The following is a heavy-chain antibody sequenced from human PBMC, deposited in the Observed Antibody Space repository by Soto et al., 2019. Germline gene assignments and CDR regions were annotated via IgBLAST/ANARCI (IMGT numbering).Heavy chain of an antibody. CDR3: ASGLRGQDYGDYGHGMDV. Sequence: QVQLQESGPGLVKPSQTLSLTCTVSGGSISSGGYYWSWIRQHPGKGLEWIGYIYYSGSTYYNPSLKSRVTLSVDTSKNQCSLKLSSVTAAETAVYYCASGLRGQDYGDYGHGMDVWGQGTTVTVSS. CDR2: IYYSGST. V-gene: IGHV4-31*03. CDR1: GGSISSGGYY. D-gene: IGHD4-17*01. J-gene: IGHJ6*02.